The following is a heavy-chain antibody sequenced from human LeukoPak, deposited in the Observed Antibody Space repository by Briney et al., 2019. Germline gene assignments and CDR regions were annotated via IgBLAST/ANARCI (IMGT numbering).Heavy chain of an antibody. CDR2: ISGSGDST. D-gene: IGHD3-3*01. J-gene: IGHJ4*02. V-gene: IGHV3-23*01. Sequence: GRSLRLSCAASGFTFSSYAMNWVRQAPGKGLEWVSAISGSGDSTYYADSVKGRFTISRDNSNNTLYLQMNSLRAEDTAVYYCAKDPIYYDFWSGYYSSLDYWGQGTLVTVSS. CDR1: GFTFSSYA. CDR3: AKDPIYYDFWSGYYSSLDY.